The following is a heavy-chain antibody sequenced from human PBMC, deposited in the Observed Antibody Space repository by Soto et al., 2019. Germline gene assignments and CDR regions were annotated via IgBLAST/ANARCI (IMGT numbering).Heavy chain of an antibody. Sequence: PGESLKISCKASGYRFTSYWIGWVRQMPGKGLEWMGIIYPGDSETRYSPSFQGQVTISADKSISTAYLQWSSLKASDTAMYYCARQYRSSSGYYYGVDVWGQGTTVTVSS. J-gene: IGHJ6*02. CDR1: GYRFTSYW. CDR3: ARQYRSSSGYYYGVDV. CDR2: IYPGDSET. V-gene: IGHV5-51*01. D-gene: IGHD6-6*01.